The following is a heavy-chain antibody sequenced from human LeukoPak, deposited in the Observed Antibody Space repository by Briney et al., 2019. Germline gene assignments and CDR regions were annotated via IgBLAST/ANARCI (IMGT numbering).Heavy chain of an antibody. V-gene: IGHV1-46*01. Sequence: ASVKVSCKASGYTFTSYGISWVRQAPGQGLEWMGIISPSGGSTSYARKFQGRVTMTRDTSTSTVYMELSSLRSEGTAVYYCARATRYDYVWGTQPNWFDPWGQGILVTVSS. J-gene: IGHJ5*02. CDR3: ARATRYDYVWGTQPNWFDP. CDR2: ISPSGGST. D-gene: IGHD3-16*01. CDR1: GYTFTSYG.